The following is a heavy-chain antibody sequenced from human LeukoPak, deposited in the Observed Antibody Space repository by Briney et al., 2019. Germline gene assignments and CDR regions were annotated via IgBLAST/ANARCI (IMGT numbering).Heavy chain of an antibody. CDR1: GFTFSSYA. V-gene: IGHV3-30-3*01. J-gene: IGHJ4*02. D-gene: IGHD6-13*01. Sequence: GRSLRLSCAASGFTFSSYAMHWVRQAPGKGLEWVAVISYDGSNKYYADSVKGRFTISRDNSKNTLYLQMNSLRAEDTAVYYCARDIGAAAANFDYWGQGTLVTVSS. CDR2: ISYDGSNK. CDR3: ARDIGAAAANFDY.